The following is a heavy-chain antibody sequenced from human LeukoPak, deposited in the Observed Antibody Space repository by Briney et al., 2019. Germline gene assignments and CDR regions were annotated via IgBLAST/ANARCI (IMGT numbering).Heavy chain of an antibody. Sequence: GGSLRLSCAASGFTFSSYAMSWVRQAPGKGLEWVSAISGSGGSTYYADSVKGRFTISRDNSKNTLYPQMNSLRAEDTAVYYCAKSRDSWETYFDYWGQGTLVTVSS. J-gene: IGHJ4*02. CDR1: GFTFSSYA. V-gene: IGHV3-23*01. CDR2: ISGSGGST. CDR3: AKSRDSWETYFDY. D-gene: IGHD6-13*01.